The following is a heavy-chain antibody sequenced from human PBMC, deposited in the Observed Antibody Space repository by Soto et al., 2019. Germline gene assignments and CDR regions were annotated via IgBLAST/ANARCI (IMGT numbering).Heavy chain of an antibody. Sequence: QVQLVESGGGEVQPGRSLRLSCAASGFTFSNFGMHWVRQAPGKGLEWVAAISSDGSDKYYSKGRFTISRDNSKNTLFLQMNSLRVEDTAVYYCAKGSDVARQELDYWGQGTLVTVSS. CDR3: AKGSDVARQELDY. D-gene: IGHD2-15*01. CDR1: GFTFSNFG. V-gene: IGHV3-30*18. CDR2: ISSDGSDK. J-gene: IGHJ4*02.